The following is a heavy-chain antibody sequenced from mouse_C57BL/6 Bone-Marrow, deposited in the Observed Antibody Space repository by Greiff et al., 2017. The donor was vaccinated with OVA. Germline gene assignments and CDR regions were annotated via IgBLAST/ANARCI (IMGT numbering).Heavy chain of an antibody. V-gene: IGHV5-6*01. CDR2: ISSGGSYT. D-gene: IGHD2-12*01. CDR3: ARPSLRRGFAY. Sequence: EVKLVESGGDLVKPGGSLKLSCAASGFTFSSYGMSWVRQTPDKRLEWVATISSGGSYTYYLDSVKGRFTISRDNAKNTLYLQMSSLKSEDTAMYYCARPSLRRGFAYWGQGTLVTVSA. CDR1: GFTFSSYG. J-gene: IGHJ3*01.